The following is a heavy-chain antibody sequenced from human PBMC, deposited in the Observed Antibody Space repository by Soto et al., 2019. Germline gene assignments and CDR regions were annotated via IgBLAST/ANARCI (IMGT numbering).Heavy chain of an antibody. CDR3: ARRSSGWYFDY. CDR2: ISGSGDST. D-gene: IGHD6-19*01. Sequence: EVQLLESGGGLVQPGGSLRLSCAASGFSFSSYAMNWVRQAPGKGLEWVSVISGSGDSTYYADSVKGRFTISRDNPKNPLYLQMISLRAEDTAVYYCARRSSGWYFDYWGQGTLVIVSS. CDR1: GFSFSSYA. V-gene: IGHV3-23*01. J-gene: IGHJ4*02.